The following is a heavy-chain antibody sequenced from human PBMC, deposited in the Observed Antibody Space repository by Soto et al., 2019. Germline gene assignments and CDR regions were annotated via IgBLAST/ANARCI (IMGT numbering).Heavy chain of an antibody. CDR1: GGTFSSYT. J-gene: IGHJ4*02. CDR3: AREKSPGGAVNVIGY. V-gene: IGHV1-69*04. Sequence: ASVKVSCKASGGTFSSYTISWVRQAPGQGLEWMGRIIPILGIANYAQKFQGRVTITADKSTSTAYMELSSLRSEDTTVYYCAREKSPGGAVNVIGYWGQGTLVTVS. D-gene: IGHD3-16*02. CDR2: IIPILGIA.